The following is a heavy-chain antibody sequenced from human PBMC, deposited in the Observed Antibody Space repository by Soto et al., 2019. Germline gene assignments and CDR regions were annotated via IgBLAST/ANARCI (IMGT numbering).Heavy chain of an antibody. D-gene: IGHD1-26*01. CDR1: GYTFTSDD. J-gene: IGHJ6*02. Sequence: QVQLVQSGAEVKKPGASVKVSCKASGYTFTSDDINWVRQATGQGLEWMGWMNRNSGNTGYAQKFQGRVTMTWNTSVSTADMELRSLASEDTAVYYGARERRLRIDATGVWAQGTTVTVSS. CDR2: MNRNSGNT. V-gene: IGHV1-8*01. CDR3: ARERRLRIDATGV.